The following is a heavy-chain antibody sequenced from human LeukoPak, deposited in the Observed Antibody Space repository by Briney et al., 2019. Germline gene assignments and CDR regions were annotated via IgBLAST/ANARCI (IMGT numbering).Heavy chain of an antibody. J-gene: IGHJ5*02. CDR3: ARGIGSQLRSGWFDP. Sequence: GGSLRLSCAASGFAFRNYSMNWVRQAPGKGLEWVSSISSGGAYIYYAESLKGRFTISRDNAKNLLHLQMNSLRVEDTAVYYCARGIGSQLRSGWFDPWGQGTLVTVSS. V-gene: IGHV3-21*01. D-gene: IGHD3-3*01. CDR1: GFAFRNYS. CDR2: ISSGGAYI.